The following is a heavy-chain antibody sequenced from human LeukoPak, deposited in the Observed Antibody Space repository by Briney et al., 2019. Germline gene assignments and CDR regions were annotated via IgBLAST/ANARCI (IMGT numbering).Heavy chain of an antibody. J-gene: IGHJ4*02. CDR3: ARGTGGDPDFDY. CDR1: GGSVSSGSYY. Sequence: SETLSLTCTVSGGSVSSGSYYWSWIRQPPGKGLEWIGYIYYSGSTNYNPSLKSRVTISVDTSKNQFSLKLSSVTAADTAVYYCARGTGGDPDFDYWGQGTLVTVSS. D-gene: IGHD2-21*02. V-gene: IGHV4-61*01. CDR2: IYYSGST.